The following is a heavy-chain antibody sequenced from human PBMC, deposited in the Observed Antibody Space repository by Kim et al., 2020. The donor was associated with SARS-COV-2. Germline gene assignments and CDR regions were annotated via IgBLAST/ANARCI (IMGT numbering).Heavy chain of an antibody. J-gene: IGHJ6*02. D-gene: IGHD3-10*01. CDR2: INHSGST. CDR1: GGSFSGYY. V-gene: IGHV4-34*01. CDR3: ARNVITMVRGVIIKHYYYYYGMDV. Sequence: SETLSLTCAVYGGSFSGYYWSWIGQPPGKGLEWIGEINHSGSTNYNPSLKSRVTISVDTSKNQFSLKLSSVTAADTAVYYCARNVITMVRGVIIKHYYYYYGMDVWGQGTTVTVSS.